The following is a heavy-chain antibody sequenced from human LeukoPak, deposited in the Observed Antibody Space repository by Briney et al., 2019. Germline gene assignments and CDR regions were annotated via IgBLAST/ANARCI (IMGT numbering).Heavy chain of an antibody. D-gene: IGHD3-10*01. CDR1: GGTFSSYA. CDR2: IIPIFGTA. Sequence: PVKVSCKASGGTFSSYAISWVRQAPGQGLEWMGRIIPIFGTANYAQKFQGRVTITTDESTSTAYMELSSLRSEDTAVYYCAREAHMVRGVNFDYWGQGTLVTVSS. J-gene: IGHJ4*02. V-gene: IGHV1-69*05. CDR3: AREAHMVRGVNFDY.